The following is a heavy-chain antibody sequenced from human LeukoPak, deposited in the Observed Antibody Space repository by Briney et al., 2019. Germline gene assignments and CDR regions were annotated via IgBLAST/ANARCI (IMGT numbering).Heavy chain of an antibody. V-gene: IGHV3-23*01. J-gene: IGHJ4*02. CDR2: ISGSGGST. Sequence: GGSLRLSCAASGFTFSSYGMSWVRQAPGKGLEWVSAISGSGGSTYYADSVKGRFTISRDNSKNTLYLQMNSLRAEDTAVYYCAKDLSYYGSGSYFDEWDQGTLVTVSS. D-gene: IGHD3-10*01. CDR1: GFTFSSYG. CDR3: AKDLSYYGSGSYFDE.